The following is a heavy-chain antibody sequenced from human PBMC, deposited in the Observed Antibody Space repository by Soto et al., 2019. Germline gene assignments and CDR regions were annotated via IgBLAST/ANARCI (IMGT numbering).Heavy chain of an antibody. V-gene: IGHV1-3*01. CDR3: ANNGDYYYYGMDV. J-gene: IGHJ6*02. CDR1: GYTFSNYA. Sequence: QVQLVQSGAEVKKPGASVKVSCKASGYTFSNYATHWVRQAPGQRLEWMGRINAGNGKTKYSQNFQGRVTITMDTSASTAYMELSSLRSEDTAVYYCANNGDYYYYGMDVWGQGTTVTVSS. CDR2: INAGNGKT. D-gene: IGHD4-17*01.